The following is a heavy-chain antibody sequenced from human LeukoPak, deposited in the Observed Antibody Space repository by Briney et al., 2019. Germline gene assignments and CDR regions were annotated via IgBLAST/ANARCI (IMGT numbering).Heavy chain of an antibody. D-gene: IGHD6-13*01. CDR2: IIPIFGTA. Sequence: SVKVSCKASGGTFSTYAISWVRQAPGHGLEWMGGIIPIFGTANYAQKFQGRVTITADESTSTAYMELSSLRSEDTAVYYCARLGQIAAAGHNWFVSWGQGTLVTVSS. CDR3: ARLGQIAAAGHNWFVS. CDR1: GGTFSTYA. J-gene: IGHJ5*01. V-gene: IGHV1-69*13.